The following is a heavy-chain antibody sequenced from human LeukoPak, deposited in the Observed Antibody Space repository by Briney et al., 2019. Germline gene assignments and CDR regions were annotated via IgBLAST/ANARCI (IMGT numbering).Heavy chain of an antibody. CDR1: GFTFSSAG. CDR3: ARMYYYGSSTRGYFDY. V-gene: IGHV3-21*01. CDR2: ISSSSSYI. J-gene: IGHJ4*02. Sequence: NPGGSLRLSCAPSGFTFSSAGMTWVRQAPGKGLEWVSSISSSSSYIYYADSVEGRFTISRDNAKNSLYLQMNRLRAEDTVVYCCARMYYYGSSTRGYFDYWGQGTLVTVS. D-gene: IGHD3-10*01.